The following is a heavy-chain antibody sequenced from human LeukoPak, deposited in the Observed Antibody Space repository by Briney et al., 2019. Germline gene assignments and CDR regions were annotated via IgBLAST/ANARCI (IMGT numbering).Heavy chain of an antibody. CDR3: AREVRSSTSYSDY. CDR1: GYTFTSYG. CDR2: ISAYNGNT. D-gene: IGHD2-2*01. J-gene: IGHJ4*02. Sequence: ASVKVSCKASGYTFTSYGISWVRQAPGQGLEWMGWISAYNGNTNYAQKLQGRVTMTTDTSTSTAYVELRSLRSDDTAVYYCAREVRSSTSYSDYWGQGTLVTVSS. V-gene: IGHV1-18*01.